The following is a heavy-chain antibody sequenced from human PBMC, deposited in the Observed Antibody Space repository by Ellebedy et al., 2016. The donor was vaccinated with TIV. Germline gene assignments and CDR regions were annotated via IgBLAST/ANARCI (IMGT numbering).Heavy chain of an antibody. CDR3: TTVADHGPLDY. CDR1: GFTFSNAW. J-gene: IGHJ4*02. CDR2: LKRKTDGGTA. V-gene: IGHV3-15*01. Sequence: GESLKISXAASGFTFSNAWMSWVRQAPGKGLEWVGRLKRKTDGGTADYAAPVKGRFTISRDDSKSTLYLQMNSLKTEDTAVYYCTTVADHGPLDYWGQGALVTVSS.